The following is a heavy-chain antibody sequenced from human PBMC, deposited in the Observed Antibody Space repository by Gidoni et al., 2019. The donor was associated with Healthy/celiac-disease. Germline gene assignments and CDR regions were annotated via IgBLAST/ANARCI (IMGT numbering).Heavy chain of an antibody. CDR3: ASLKGAPIINYGMDV. J-gene: IGHJ6*02. D-gene: IGHD3-10*01. CDR1: AGSIRSRGYY. CDR2: IYYSGST. Sequence: QVHLQQSGPGLLKPSQPLSLTCTVSAGSIRSRGYYWSGIRQHPGKGLEWIGYIYYSGSTYYNPSLKSRVTISVDTSKNQVALKLSSVTAADTAVYYCASLKGAPIINYGMDVWGQGTTVTVSS. V-gene: IGHV4-31*03.